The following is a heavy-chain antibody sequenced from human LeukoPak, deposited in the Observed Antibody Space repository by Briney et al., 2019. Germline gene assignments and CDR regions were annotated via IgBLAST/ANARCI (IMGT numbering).Heavy chain of an antibody. CDR2: IYYSGST. CDR1: GDSISSSSSY. V-gene: IGHV4-39*01. CDR3: ARGGYYYYYMDV. J-gene: IGHJ6*03. Sequence: SETLSLTCTVSGDSISSSSSYWGWIRQPPGEGLEWIGSIYYSGSTYYNTSLKSRVTISVDTSKNQFSLRLNSVTAADTAVYFCARGGYYYYYMDVWGKGTTVTVSS.